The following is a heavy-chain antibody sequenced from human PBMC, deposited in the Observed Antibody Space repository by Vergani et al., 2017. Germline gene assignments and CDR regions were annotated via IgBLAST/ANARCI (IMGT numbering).Heavy chain of an antibody. CDR2: IWYDGSNK. Sequence: QVQLVESGGGVVQPGRSLRLSCAASGFTFSGYGMHWVRQAPGKGLEWVAVIWYDGSNKYYADSVKGRFTISRDNSKNTLYLQMNSLRAEDTAVYYCARSTPLGWFDPWGQGTLVTVSS. J-gene: IGHJ5*02. D-gene: IGHD2-15*01. CDR3: ARSTPLGWFDP. V-gene: IGHV3-33*01. CDR1: GFTFSGYG.